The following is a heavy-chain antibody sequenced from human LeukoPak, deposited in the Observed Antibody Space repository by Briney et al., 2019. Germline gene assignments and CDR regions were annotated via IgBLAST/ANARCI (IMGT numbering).Heavy chain of an antibody. CDR1: GFTFSNAW. Sequence: PGGSLRLSCAASGFTFSNAWMSWVRQAPGKGLEWVGRIKSKTDGGTTDYAAPVEGRFTISRDDSKNTLYLQMNSLKTEDTAVYYCTTLSIGLGTGDYWGQGTLVTVSS. J-gene: IGHJ4*02. D-gene: IGHD6-6*01. CDR2: IKSKTDGGTT. CDR3: TTLSIGLGTGDY. V-gene: IGHV3-15*01.